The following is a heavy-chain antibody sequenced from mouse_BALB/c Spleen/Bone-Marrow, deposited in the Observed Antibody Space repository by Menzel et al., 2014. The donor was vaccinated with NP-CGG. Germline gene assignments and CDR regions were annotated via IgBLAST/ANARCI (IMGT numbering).Heavy chain of an antibody. Sequence: EVKAEESGGGLVQPGASLRLSCATSGLTFSDFYMERVRQSPGKRLEWIVASRNKAKYYTTEYSASVKGRFIGSRDSSQSVLFLQMNAVRAEDTTIYYCARYVGYGNYVVYWGQGTLVTSSA. CDR2: SRNKAKYYTT. D-gene: IGHD2-10*02. CDR3: ARYVGYGNYVVY. CDR1: GLTFSDFY. J-gene: IGHJ3*01. V-gene: IGHV7-1*02.